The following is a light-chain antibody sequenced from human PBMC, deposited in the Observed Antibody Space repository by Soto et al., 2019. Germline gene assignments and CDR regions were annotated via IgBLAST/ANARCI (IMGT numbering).Light chain of an antibody. CDR2: RNN. V-gene: IGLV1-47*01. Sequence: QSVLTQPPSASGTPVQRVTLSCSGSSSNIGSNYVYWYQQLPGTAPKLLIYRNNQRPSGVPDRFSGSKSGTSASLAISGLRSEDEADYYCAAWDDSLSGPVFGGGTQLTVL. J-gene: IGLJ7*01. CDR3: AAWDDSLSGPV. CDR1: SSNIGSNY.